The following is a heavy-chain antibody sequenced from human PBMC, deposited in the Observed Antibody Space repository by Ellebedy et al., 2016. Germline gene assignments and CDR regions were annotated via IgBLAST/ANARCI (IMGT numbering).Heavy chain of an antibody. CDR1: ADSITSYY. CDR2: IYSTCLP. J-gene: IGHJ3*02. Sequence: SETLSLTCNITADSITSYYWSWIRQPPVKGLDYVGYIYSTCLPKYNPSLVGRVIISLDTSKKQLTLKLTSVTAADTAVYFCARTARVPEMWGQGAMVTV. V-gene: IGHV4-59*01. CDR3: ARTARVPEM. D-gene: IGHD4/OR15-4a*01.